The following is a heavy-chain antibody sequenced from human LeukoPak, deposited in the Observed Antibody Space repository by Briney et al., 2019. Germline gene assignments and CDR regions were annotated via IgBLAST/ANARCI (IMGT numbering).Heavy chain of an antibody. D-gene: IGHD3-10*01. CDR2: ISAYNGNT. CDR1: GYTFTSYG. Sequence: ASVKVFCKASGYTFTSYGISWVRQAPGQGLEWMGWISAYNGNTNYAQKLQGRVTMTTDTSTSTAYMELRSLRSDDTAVYYCARSALYMVRGISDYWGQGTLVTVSS. CDR3: ARSALYMVRGISDY. J-gene: IGHJ4*02. V-gene: IGHV1-18*01.